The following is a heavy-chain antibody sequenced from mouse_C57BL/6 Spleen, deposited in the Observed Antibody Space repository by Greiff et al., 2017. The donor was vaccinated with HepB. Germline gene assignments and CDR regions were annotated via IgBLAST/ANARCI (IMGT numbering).Heavy chain of an antibody. Sequence: VQLQQSGAELVKPGASVKLSCTASGFNIKDDYMHWVKQRPEQGLEWIGWIDPENGDTEYASKFQGKATITADTSSNTAYLQLSSLTSEDTAVYYCTYYGNYEDYWGQVTTLTVSS. D-gene: IGHD2-1*01. CDR2: IDPENGDT. CDR3: TYYGNYEDY. CDR1: GFNIKDDY. V-gene: IGHV14-4*01. J-gene: IGHJ2*01.